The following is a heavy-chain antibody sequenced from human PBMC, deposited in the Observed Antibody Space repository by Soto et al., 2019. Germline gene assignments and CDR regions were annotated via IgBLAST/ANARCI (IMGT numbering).Heavy chain of an antibody. CDR3: ASGASGNYR. D-gene: IGHD3-10*01. Sequence: EVQLVESGGGLVQPGGSLRLSCAASGFTVSSNYMTWVCQAPGKGLEWVSNIYSGGTTSYADSVKGRFTISRDNSKNTLFLQMNSLRDDDTAVYYCASGASGNYRWGQGTLVTVSS. CDR1: GFTVSSNY. V-gene: IGHV3-66*01. J-gene: IGHJ4*02. CDR2: IYSGGTT.